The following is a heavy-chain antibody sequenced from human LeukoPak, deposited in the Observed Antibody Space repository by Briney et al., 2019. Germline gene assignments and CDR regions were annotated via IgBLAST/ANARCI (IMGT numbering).Heavy chain of an antibody. Sequence: GASVMVSCKASGYRFTSYGITWVRQAPGQGLEWMRWVNTYNQNTNFAQRFQGRVTMTTDTSTTTAYMQLRSLRSDDTALYFCARTPAPNPSYAFDIWGQGTMVTVSS. CDR2: VNTYNQNT. CDR1: GYRFTSYG. CDR3: ARTPAPNPSYAFDI. J-gene: IGHJ3*02. D-gene: IGHD3-3*01. V-gene: IGHV1-18*01.